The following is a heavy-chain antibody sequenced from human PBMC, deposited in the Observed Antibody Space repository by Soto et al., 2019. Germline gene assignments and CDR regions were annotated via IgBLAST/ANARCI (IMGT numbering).Heavy chain of an antibody. CDR3: AKAVGSSSWYYFDY. CDR2: ISGSGGST. D-gene: IGHD6-13*01. Sequence: GGSLRLSCAASGFIFSRYAMSWVRQAPGKGLEWVSVISGSGGSTYYADSVKGRFTISRDNTKNTLYLQMNSLRAEDTAVYYCAKAVGSSSWYYFDYWGQGTLVTVSS. CDR1: GFIFSRYA. J-gene: IGHJ4*02. V-gene: IGHV3-23*01.